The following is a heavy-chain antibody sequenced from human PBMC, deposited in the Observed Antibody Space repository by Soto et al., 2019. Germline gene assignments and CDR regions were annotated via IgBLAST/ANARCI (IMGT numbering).Heavy chain of an antibody. V-gene: IGHV3-33*01. CDR1: GFTFRSYG. Sequence: QVQLVESGGGVVQPGRSLRLSCAASGFTFRSYGMHWVRQAPGKGLEWVAVIWYDGSNKYYADSVKGRFTIYRDNSKNTLYLQMNSLRAEDTAVYYCARWGIAAGDYWGQGTLVTVSS. CDR3: ARWGIAAGDY. D-gene: IGHD6-13*01. CDR2: IWYDGSNK. J-gene: IGHJ4*02.